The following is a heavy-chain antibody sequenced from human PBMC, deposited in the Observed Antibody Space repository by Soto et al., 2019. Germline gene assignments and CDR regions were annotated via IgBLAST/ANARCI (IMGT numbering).Heavy chain of an antibody. CDR3: ARAVWGSSQEFDY. CDR2: INPNSGAT. J-gene: IGHJ4*02. Sequence: QVQLLQSGAEVKKPGASVKVSCKTSGFNFAGYFLHWVRQAPGQGLEWMGWINPNSGATKEAQKFQGRVTMTWDTSISTGYMELVSLRFDDTAVYYCARAVWGSSQEFDYWGQGTRVTVSS. V-gene: IGHV1-2*02. D-gene: IGHD3-16*01. CDR1: GFNFAGYF.